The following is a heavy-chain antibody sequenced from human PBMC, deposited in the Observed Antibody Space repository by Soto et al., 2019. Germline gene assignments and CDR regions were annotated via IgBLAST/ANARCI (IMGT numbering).Heavy chain of an antibody. D-gene: IGHD2-21*02. J-gene: IGHJ4*02. CDR3: SYCGGDCYIDY. Sequence: PGGSLRLSCAASGVTFSNHGMSWVRQAPGKGLEWVSGISGSGGTTDYADSVKGRFTISRDNSKNTLYLQMNSLIAEDTAVYYCSYCGGDCYIDYWGQGTLVTVSS. CDR2: ISGSGGTT. V-gene: IGHV3-23*01. CDR1: GVTFSNHG.